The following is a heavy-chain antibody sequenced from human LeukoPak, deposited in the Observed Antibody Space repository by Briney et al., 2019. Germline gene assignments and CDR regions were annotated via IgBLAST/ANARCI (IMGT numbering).Heavy chain of an antibody. CDR2: ISYDGSNK. J-gene: IGHJ4*02. D-gene: IGHD4-17*01. CDR3: AKLATVTLPFDY. CDR1: GFTVSSNY. V-gene: IGHV3-30*18. Sequence: GGSLRLSCAASGFTVSSNYMSWVRQAPGKGLEWVAVISYDGSNKYYADSVKGRFTISRDNSKNTLYLQMNSLRAEDTAVYYCAKLATVTLPFDYWGQGTLVTVSS.